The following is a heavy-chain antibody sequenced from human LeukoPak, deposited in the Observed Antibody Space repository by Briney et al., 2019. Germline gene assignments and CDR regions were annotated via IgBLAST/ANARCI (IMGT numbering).Heavy chain of an antibody. CDR2: INAGNGNT. CDR3: ATSSSWYSAEYFQH. J-gene: IGHJ1*01. V-gene: IGHV1-3*01. Sequence: ASVKDSCKASGYTFTSYAMHWVRQAPGQRLEWMGWINAGNGNTKYSQKFQGRVTITRDTSASTAYMELSSLRSEDTAVYYCATSSSWYSAEYFQHWGQGTLSPSPQ. CDR1: GYTFTSYA. D-gene: IGHD6-13*01.